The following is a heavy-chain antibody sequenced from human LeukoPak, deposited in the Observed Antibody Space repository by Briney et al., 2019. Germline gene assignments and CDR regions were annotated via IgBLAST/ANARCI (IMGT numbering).Heavy chain of an antibody. CDR3: ARETRGAVGSY. CDR1: GFTFSSYG. CDR2: ISSSSSYT. V-gene: IGHV3-21*05. D-gene: IGHD6-19*01. J-gene: IGHJ4*02. Sequence: GGSLRLSCAASGFTFSSYGMSWVRQAPGKGLEWVSYISSSSSYTNYADPVKGRFTISRDNAKNSLYLQMNSLRAEDTAMYYCARETRGAVGSYWGQGTLVTVSS.